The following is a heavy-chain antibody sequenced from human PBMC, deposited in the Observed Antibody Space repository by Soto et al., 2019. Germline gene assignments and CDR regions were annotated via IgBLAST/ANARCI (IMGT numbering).Heavy chain of an antibody. D-gene: IGHD3-9*01. CDR3: ARVNFYYDILTGYLNWFDP. J-gene: IGHJ5*02. Sequence: SETLSLTCTVSGGSIRSYYWSWIRQPPGKGLEWIGYIYYSGSTNYNPSLKSRVTISVDTSKNQFSLKLSSVTAADTAVYYCARVNFYYDILTGYLNWFDPWGQGTLVTVSS. CDR1: GGSIRSYY. CDR2: IYYSGST. V-gene: IGHV4-59*12.